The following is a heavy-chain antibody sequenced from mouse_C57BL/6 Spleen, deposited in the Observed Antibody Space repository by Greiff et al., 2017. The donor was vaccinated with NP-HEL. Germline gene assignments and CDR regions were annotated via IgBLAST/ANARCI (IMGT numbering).Heavy chain of an antibody. J-gene: IGHJ1*03. D-gene: IGHD1-1*01. Sequence: QVQLQQPGAELVRPGSSVKLSCKASGYTFTSYWMHWVKQRPIQGLEWIGNIDPSDSETHYNQKFKDKATLTVDKSSSTAYMQLSSLTSEDSAVYYCARVSSLTSSYWYCDVWGTGTTVTVSS. CDR1: GYTFTSYW. CDR2: IDPSDSET. CDR3: ARVSSLTSSYWYCDV. V-gene: IGHV1-52*01.